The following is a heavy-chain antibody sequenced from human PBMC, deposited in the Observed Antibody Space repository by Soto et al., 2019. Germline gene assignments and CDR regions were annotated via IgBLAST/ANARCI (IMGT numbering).Heavy chain of an antibody. CDR3: ARQILSIAAGAIDY. CDR2: ISYDGSNK. J-gene: IGHJ4*02. CDR1: GFTFSSYA. D-gene: IGHD6-13*01. Sequence: GGSLRLSCAASGFTFSSYAMHWVRQAPGKGLEWVAVISYDGSNKYYADSVKGRFTISRDNSKNTLYLQMNSLRAEDTAVYYCARQILSIAAGAIDYWGQGTLVTVS. V-gene: IGHV3-30-3*01.